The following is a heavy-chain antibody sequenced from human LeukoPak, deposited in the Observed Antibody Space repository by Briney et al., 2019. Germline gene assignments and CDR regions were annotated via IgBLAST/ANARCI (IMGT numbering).Heavy chain of an antibody. V-gene: IGHV3-30-3*01. CDR3: ARYSSGWDALDY. CDR1: GFTFSSYA. J-gene: IGHJ4*02. CDR2: ISYDGSNK. Sequence: GGSLRLSCAASGFTFSSYAVHWVRQAPGKGLEWVAVISYDGSNKYYADSVKGRFTISRDNSKNTLYLQMNSLTAEDTAVYYCARYSSGWDALDYWGQGTLVTVSS. D-gene: IGHD6-19*01.